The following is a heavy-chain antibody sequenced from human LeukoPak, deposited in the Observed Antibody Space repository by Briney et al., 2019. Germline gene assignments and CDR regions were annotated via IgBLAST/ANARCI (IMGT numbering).Heavy chain of an antibody. D-gene: IGHD3-16*02. Sequence: GGSLRLSCAASGFSFSSYGMHWVRQAPGKGLEWVAIIWYDGSKKYYADSAKGRFTISRDNSKNTLYLQMNSLRAEDTAVYYCARGQGLRLGELSRELNSDYWGQGTLVTVSS. V-gene: IGHV3-33*01. CDR1: GFSFSSYG. J-gene: IGHJ4*02. CDR2: IWYDGSKK. CDR3: ARGQGLRLGELSRELNSDY.